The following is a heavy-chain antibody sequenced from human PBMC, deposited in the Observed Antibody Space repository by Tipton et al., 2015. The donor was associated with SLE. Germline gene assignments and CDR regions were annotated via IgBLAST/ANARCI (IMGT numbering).Heavy chain of an antibody. Sequence: TLSLTCAVYGGSFSGYYWSWIRQPPGKGLEWIGEINHSGSTDYNPSLKSRVTISLDTSKNQFSLKLSSVTAADTAVYYCARGGFGVVIPYYYYYMDVWGKGTTVTVSS. V-gene: IGHV4-34*01. CDR1: GGSFSGYY. CDR3: ARGGFGVVIPYYYYYMDV. CDR2: INHSGST. J-gene: IGHJ6*03. D-gene: IGHD3-3*01.